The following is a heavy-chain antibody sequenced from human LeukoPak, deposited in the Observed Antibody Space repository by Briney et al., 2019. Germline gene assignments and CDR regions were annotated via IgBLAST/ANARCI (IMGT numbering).Heavy chain of an antibody. CDR2: FDPEHGEM. Sequence: ASVTVSCKVSGDTLTELSTHWVRQAPGKGLEWMGGFDPEHGEMIYAQKLQGRVTMTEDRSTDTAYMELSSLRSEDTAVYYCATGGPRDLLKYWGQGTLVTVSS. CDR1: GDTLTELS. CDR3: ATGGPRDLLKY. D-gene: IGHD3-9*01. J-gene: IGHJ4*02. V-gene: IGHV1-24*01.